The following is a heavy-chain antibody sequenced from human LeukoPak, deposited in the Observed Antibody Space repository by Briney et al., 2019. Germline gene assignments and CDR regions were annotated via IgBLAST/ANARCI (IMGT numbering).Heavy chain of an antibody. CDR1: GGSISSYY. CDR2: IYTSGST. Sequence: SETLSLTCTVSGGSISSYYWSWIRQPAGKGLEWIGRIYTSGSTNYNPSLKSRVTISVDKSKNQFSLKLSSVTAADTAAYYCAKHSGWSFDYWGQGTLVTVSS. CDR3: AKHSGWSFDY. D-gene: IGHD6-19*01. V-gene: IGHV4-4*07. J-gene: IGHJ4*02.